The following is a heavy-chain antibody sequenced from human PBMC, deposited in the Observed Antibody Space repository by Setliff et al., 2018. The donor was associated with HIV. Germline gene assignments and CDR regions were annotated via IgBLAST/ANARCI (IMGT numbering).Heavy chain of an antibody. CDR3: AREGLWFGDRGYYMDV. Sequence: ASVKVSCKASGYTFTSSGITWVRQAPGQGLEWMGWIGTYNGDTNYAQKFQGRVTMTTDTSTSTAYMELRSLISDDTAVYYCAREGLWFGDRGYYMDVWGTGTAVTV. CDR1: GYTFTSSG. V-gene: IGHV1-18*01. CDR2: IGTYNGDT. D-gene: IGHD3-10*01. J-gene: IGHJ6*03.